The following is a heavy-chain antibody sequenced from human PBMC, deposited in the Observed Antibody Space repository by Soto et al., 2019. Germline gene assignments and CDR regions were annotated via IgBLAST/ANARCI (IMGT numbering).Heavy chain of an antibody. CDR3: TRGTRGSVLRLRFDP. D-gene: IGHD3-10*01. CDR1: GFTFGDYA. Sequence: PGGSLRLSCTASGFTFGDYAMSWFRQAPGKGLEWVGFIRSKAYGGTTEYAASVKGRFTISRDDSKSIAYLQMNSLKTEDTAVYYCTRGTRGSVLRLRFDPWGQGTLVTVSS. CDR2: IRSKAYGGTT. V-gene: IGHV3-49*03. J-gene: IGHJ5*02.